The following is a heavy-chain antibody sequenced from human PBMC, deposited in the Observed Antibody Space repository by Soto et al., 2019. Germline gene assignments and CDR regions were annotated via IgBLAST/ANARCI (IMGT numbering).Heavy chain of an antibody. CDR1: GCTFTDFD. J-gene: IGHJ4*02. D-gene: IGHD3-9*01. CDR3: ARGKLATLTDF. V-gene: IGHV1-8*01. Sequence: ASVKVSCKASGCTFTDFDINWVRQATGQGLEWMGWMNPNTGNTRYAQRFQGRLIMTRDTSKSTAYMEMGSLSSEDTAVYYCARGKLATLTDFWGQGTLVTSPQ. CDR2: MNPNTGNT.